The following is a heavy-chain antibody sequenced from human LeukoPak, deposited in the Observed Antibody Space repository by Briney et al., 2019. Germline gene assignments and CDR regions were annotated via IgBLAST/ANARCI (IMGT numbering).Heavy chain of an antibody. CDR1: GFTFSSYS. CDR3: ARDFNGGSYYYYMDV. V-gene: IGHV3-48*01. CDR2: ISSSSSTI. D-gene: IGHD3-10*01. Sequence: PGGSLRLSCAASGFTFSSYSMNWVRQAPGKGLEWVSYISSSSSTIYYADSVKGRFTISRDNAKNSLYLQMNSLRAEDTAVYYCARDFNGGSYYYYMDVWGKGTTVTVSS. J-gene: IGHJ6*03.